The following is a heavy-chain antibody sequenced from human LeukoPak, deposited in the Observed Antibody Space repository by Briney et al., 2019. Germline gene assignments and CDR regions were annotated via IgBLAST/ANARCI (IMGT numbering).Heavy chain of an antibody. CDR3: ARDGASASSSWYEGGYYFDY. Sequence: GRSLRLSCAASGFTFSSYGTHWVRQAPGKGLEWVAVIWYDGSNKYYADSVKGRFTISRDNSKNTLYLQMNSLRAEDTAVYYCARDGASASSSWYEGGYYFDYWGQGTLVTVSS. J-gene: IGHJ4*02. CDR1: GFTFSSYG. V-gene: IGHV3-33*01. D-gene: IGHD6-13*01. CDR2: IWYDGSNK.